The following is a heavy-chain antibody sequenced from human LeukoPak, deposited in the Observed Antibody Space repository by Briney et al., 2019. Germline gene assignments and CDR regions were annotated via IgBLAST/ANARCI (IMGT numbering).Heavy chain of an antibody. CDR1: GFTFSDYY. CDR2: ISGSGSSM. J-gene: IGHJ4*02. Sequence: GGSLRLSCAASGFTFSDYYMNWIRQAPGKGLEWLSYISGSGSSMYYADSVKGRFTISRDNAKNSLYLQMNSLRAEDTAVYYCAKPAAIRGYFDYWGQGTLVTVSS. V-gene: IGHV3-11*04. D-gene: IGHD2-2*02. CDR3: AKPAAIRGYFDY.